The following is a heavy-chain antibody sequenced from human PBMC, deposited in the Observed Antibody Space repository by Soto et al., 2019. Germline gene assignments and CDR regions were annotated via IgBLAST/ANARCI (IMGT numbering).Heavy chain of an antibody. D-gene: IGHD2-15*01. CDR2: IIPVYGTQ. J-gene: IGHJ6*02. V-gene: IGHV1-69*06. CDR3: SLVTAYGMDV. Sequence: QVQLEQSGAEVKKPGSSLKVSCKATGGTFSNYAISWVRQAPGQGLEWMAGIIPVYGTQSYAQRFQVRVTINADKSTIKVYMDVHRVRAEAMAIYSCSLVTAYGMDVWGQGTTVIVSS. CDR1: GGTFSNYA.